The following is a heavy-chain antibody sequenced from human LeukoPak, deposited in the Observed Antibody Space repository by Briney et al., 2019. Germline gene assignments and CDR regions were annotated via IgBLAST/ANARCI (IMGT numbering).Heavy chain of an antibody. CDR1: GDSVSSNSAA. CDR2: TYYRSKWYN. CDR3: ARGNLIAAAGYYYYYMDV. Sequence: SQTLSLTCAISGDSVSSNSAAWNWIRQSPSRGLEWLGRTYYRSKWYNDYAVSAKSRITINPDTSRNQFSLQLNSVTPEDTAVYYCARGNLIAAAGYYYYYMDVWGKGTTVTISS. J-gene: IGHJ6*03. D-gene: IGHD6-13*01. V-gene: IGHV6-1*01.